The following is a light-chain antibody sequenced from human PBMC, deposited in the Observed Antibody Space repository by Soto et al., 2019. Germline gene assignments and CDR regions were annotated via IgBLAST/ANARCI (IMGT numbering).Light chain of an antibody. CDR3: QQYNYYRWT. CDR2: QAS. V-gene: IGKV1-5*03. CDR1: QSIRRF. Sequence: DIQMTRSPSSLSASVGGRVTITCRASQSIRRFLAWYQQKPGKAPKLLIYQASNLESGVPSRFSGSGSGTEFTLTISSLQPDDLAVYYCQQYNYYRWTFGQGTKVDIK. J-gene: IGKJ1*01.